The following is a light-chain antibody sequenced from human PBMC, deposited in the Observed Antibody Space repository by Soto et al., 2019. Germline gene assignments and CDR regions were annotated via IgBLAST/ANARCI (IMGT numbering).Light chain of an antibody. V-gene: IGKV3-15*01. CDR1: QSVSFN. CDR2: GAS. J-gene: IGKJ1*01. CDR3: QQYNNWPRT. Sequence: EIVMTQSPATLSVSPGERATLSCRASQSVSFNLAWYQHKPGQAPRLLIYGASTRATGIPAWFSGSGSGTEFTLTISSLQSEDFAVYYCQQYNNWPRTFGQGTKVEIK.